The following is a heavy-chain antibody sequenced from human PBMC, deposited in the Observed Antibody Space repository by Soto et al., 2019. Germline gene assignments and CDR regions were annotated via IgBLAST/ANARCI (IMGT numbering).Heavy chain of an antibody. CDR2: IYYSGTT. Sequence: IMSHTCTVSDGSIRSGDYYWSWIRQPPGKGLEWIGYIYYSGTTYSDPSLKSRLTISVDTSKNQFSLRLSSVTVADTAVYYCARVDTERGYYYDMDVWGQGPTVTGSS. D-gene: IGHD1-1*01. CDR1: DGSIRSGDYY. CDR3: ARVDTERGYYYDMDV. V-gene: IGHV4-30-4*01. J-gene: IGHJ6*02.